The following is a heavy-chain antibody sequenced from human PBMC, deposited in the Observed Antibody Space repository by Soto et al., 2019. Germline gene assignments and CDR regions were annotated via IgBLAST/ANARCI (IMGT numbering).Heavy chain of an antibody. D-gene: IGHD2-21*02. CDR2: IYWDDDK. V-gene: IGHV2-5*02. J-gene: IGHJ4*02. Sequence: QITLKESGPTLVKPTQTLTLTCTFSGFSLSTSGVGVGWIRQPPGKALEWLALIYWDDDKRYSPSLKSRLTITKDTSKNQVVLTITNMDPVDTATYYCAHSPYCGGDCYQNYYFDYWGQGTLVTVSS. CDR3: AHSPYCGGDCYQNYYFDY. CDR1: GFSLSTSGVG.